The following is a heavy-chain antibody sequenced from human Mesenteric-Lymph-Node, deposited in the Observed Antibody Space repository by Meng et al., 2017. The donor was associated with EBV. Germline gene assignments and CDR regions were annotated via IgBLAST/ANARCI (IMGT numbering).Heavy chain of an antibody. D-gene: IGHD5-24*01. CDR2: IYWDDDK. CDR3: AHQDGYNSIGYLDY. Sequence: QITLNESGPTLVKPXXXXTXTXTFPGFSLSSGGVGGGWIRQPPGKALEWLALIYWDDDKRYSPSLKSRLTITKDTSKNQVVLTMTNMDPVDTATYYCAHQDGYNSIGYLDYWGQGSLVTVSS. V-gene: IGHV2-5*02. CDR1: GFSLSSGGVG. J-gene: IGHJ4*02.